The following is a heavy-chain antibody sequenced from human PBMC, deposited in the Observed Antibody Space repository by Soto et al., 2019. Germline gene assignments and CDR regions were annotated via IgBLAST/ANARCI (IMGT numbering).Heavy chain of an antibody. Sequence: GGSLRLSCAASGFTFSSYGMHWVRQAPGKGLEWVAVISYDGSNKYYADSVKGRFTISRDNSKNTLYLQMNSLRAEDTAVYYCAKDLVRIAVAGTKDYWGQGTLVTVSS. CDR3: AKDLVRIAVAGTKDY. CDR1: GFTFSSYG. J-gene: IGHJ4*02. V-gene: IGHV3-30*18. D-gene: IGHD6-19*01. CDR2: ISYDGSNK.